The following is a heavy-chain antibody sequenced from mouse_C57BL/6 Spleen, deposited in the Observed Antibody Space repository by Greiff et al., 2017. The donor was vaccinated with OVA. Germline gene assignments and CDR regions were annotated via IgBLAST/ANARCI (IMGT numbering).Heavy chain of an antibody. CDR1: GYTFTDYE. V-gene: IGHV1-15*01. J-gene: IGHJ4*01. CDR2: IDPETGGT. Sequence: VKLVESGAELVRPGASVTLSCKASGYTFTDYEMHWVKQTPVHGLEWIGAIDPETGGTAYNQKFKGKAILTADKSSSTAYMELRSLTSEDSAVYYCTRRELDPYAMDYWGQGTSVTVSS. CDR3: TRRELDPYAMDY.